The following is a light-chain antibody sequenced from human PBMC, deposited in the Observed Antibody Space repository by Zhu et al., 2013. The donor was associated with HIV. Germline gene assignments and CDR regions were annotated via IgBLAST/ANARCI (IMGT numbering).Light chain of an antibody. Sequence: EIVLTQSPGTVSLSPGERATVSCRASQSVSNDYLAWYQQKPGQAPRLLIYGASNRATGIPDNFSGSGSGTDFTLTISRLEPEDFATYYCLQDYNFPYTFGQGTKLEIK. CDR1: QSVSNDY. V-gene: IGKV3-20*01. CDR3: LQDYNFPYT. CDR2: GAS. J-gene: IGKJ2*01.